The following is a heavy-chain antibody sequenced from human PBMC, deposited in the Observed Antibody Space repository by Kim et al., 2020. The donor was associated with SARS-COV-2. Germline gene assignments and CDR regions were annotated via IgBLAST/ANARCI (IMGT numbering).Heavy chain of an antibody. CDR3: TRAYCSSTHCYIVY. CDR1: GFTFGDYA. D-gene: IGHD2-2*02. V-gene: IGHV3-9*01. J-gene: IGHJ4*02. Sequence: GGSLRLSCATSGFTFGDYAMHWVRQAPGKGLEWVSAISYNTGSISYADSVKGRFTISRDNAKNSLYLQMNSLRAEDTALYYCTRAYCSSTHCYIVYWGQGTLLSVPT. CDR2: ISYNTGSI.